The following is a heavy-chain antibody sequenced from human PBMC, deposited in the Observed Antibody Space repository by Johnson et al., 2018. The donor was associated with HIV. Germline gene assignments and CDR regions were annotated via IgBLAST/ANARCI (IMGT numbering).Heavy chain of an antibody. D-gene: IGHD1-1*01. Sequence: QLMESGGGLVQPGGSLRLSCAASGFNFSTFAMSWVRQAPGKGLEWVSSISGSGGSTYYADSVKGRFTISRDNARNTMFLQMNSLRAEDTAVYYCARSGPNWAFDFWGQGTMVTVSS. V-gene: IGHV3-23*01. J-gene: IGHJ3*01. CDR1: GFNFSTFA. CDR2: ISGSGGST. CDR3: ARSGPNWAFDF.